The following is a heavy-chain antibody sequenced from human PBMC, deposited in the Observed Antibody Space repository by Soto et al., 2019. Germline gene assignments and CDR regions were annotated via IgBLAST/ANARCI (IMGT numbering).Heavy chain of an antibody. D-gene: IGHD3-22*01. CDR1: FSSYA. CDR3: ATETLNYYDSSGYYYRFDY. J-gene: IGHJ4*02. CDR2: IIPIFGTA. Sequence: FSSYAISWVRQAPGQGLEWMGGIIPIFGTANYAQKFQGRVTITADKSTSTAYMELSSLRSEDTAVYYCATETLNYYDSSGYYYRFDYWGQGTLVTVSS. V-gene: IGHV1-69*06.